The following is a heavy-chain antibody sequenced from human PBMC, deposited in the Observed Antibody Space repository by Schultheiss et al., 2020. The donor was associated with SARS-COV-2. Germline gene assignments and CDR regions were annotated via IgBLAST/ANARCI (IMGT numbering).Heavy chain of an antibody. Sequence: LSLTCAVYGGSFSGYYMSWIRQAPGKGLEWVSYISSSGSYIYYADSVKGRFTISRDNAKNSLYLQMNSLRSDDTAVYYCARVIEYSSSYMRFGAYYYYGMDVWGQGTTVTVSS. J-gene: IGHJ6*02. D-gene: IGHD6-6*01. CDR3: ARVIEYSSSYMRFGAYYYYGMDV. CDR2: ISSSGSYI. V-gene: IGHV3-11*01. CDR1: GGSFSGYY.